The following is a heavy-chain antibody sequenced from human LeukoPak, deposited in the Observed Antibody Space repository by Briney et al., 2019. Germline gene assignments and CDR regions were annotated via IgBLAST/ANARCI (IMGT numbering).Heavy chain of an antibody. CDR3: AREAGTRYWFDP. V-gene: IGHV4-59*01. CDR1: GGSISSYY. CDR2: IYCSGST. D-gene: IGHD6-13*01. Sequence: SETLSLTCTVSGGSISSYYWSWIRQPPGKGLEWIGYIYCSGSTNYNPSLKSRVTISVDTSKNQFSLKLSSVTAADTAVYYCAREAGTRYWFDPWGQGTLVTVSS. J-gene: IGHJ5*02.